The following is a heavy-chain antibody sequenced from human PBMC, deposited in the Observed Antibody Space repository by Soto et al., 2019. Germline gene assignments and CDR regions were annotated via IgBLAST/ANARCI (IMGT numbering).Heavy chain of an antibody. Sequence: GGSLRLSCAASGFTFSTYWMTWVRQAPGKGLEWVANINQDGSEKYYVDSVKGRFTISRDNAKNSLYLQMKNLRAEDTAVYFCVDRGSATYWGQGTLVTVSS. J-gene: IGHJ4*02. CDR1: GFTFSTYW. V-gene: IGHV3-7*01. CDR2: INQDGSEK. CDR3: VDRGSATY.